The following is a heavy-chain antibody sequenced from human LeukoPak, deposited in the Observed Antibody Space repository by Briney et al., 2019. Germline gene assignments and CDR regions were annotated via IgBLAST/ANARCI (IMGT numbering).Heavy chain of an antibody. J-gene: IGHJ6*03. V-gene: IGHV4-59*01. D-gene: IGHD5-18*01. Sequence: ASETLSLTCTVSGGSISSYYWSWIRQPPGKGLEWIGYIYYSGSTNYNPSLKSRVTISVDTSKNQFSLKLSSLTAADTAVYYCARARYSYGYGVLSYYYYMDVWGKGTTVTISS. CDR1: GGSISSYY. CDR2: IYYSGST. CDR3: ARARYSYGYGVLSYYYYMDV.